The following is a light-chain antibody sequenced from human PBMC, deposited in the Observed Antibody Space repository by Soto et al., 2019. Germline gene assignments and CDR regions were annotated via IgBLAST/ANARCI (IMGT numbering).Light chain of an antibody. V-gene: IGKV1-5*01. CDR3: QQYNSYSPWT. Sequence: DIQMTQSASSLSASVGDRVTITCQASQAISSWSAWYQQKPGKAPKLLIYDASSLESGVPPRFSGSGSGTEFTLTISSLQLDDFATYYCQQYNSYSPWTFGQGTKVDI. CDR2: DAS. CDR1: QAISSW. J-gene: IGKJ1*01.